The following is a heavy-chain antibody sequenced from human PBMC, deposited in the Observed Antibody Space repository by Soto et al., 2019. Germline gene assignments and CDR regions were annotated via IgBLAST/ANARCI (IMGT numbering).Heavy chain of an antibody. D-gene: IGHD3-10*01. J-gene: IGHJ6*02. CDR3: ARDRGFSMVRGRKYCMVV. Sequence: SETLSLTCTVSGGSISSGDYYWSWIRQPPGKGLEWIGYIYYSGSTYYNPSLKSRVTISVDTSKNQFSLKLSSVTAADTAVYYCARDRGFSMVRGRKYCMVVWGQGTTVTVSS. CDR2: IYYSGST. V-gene: IGHV4-30-4*01. CDR1: GGSISSGDYY.